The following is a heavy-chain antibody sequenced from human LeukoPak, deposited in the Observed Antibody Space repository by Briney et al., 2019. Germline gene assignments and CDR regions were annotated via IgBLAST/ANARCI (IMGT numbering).Heavy chain of an antibody. D-gene: IGHD3-9*01. Sequence: PGGSLRLSCAASGFTFSSYGMSWVRQAPGKGLEWVSAISGSGGSTYYADSVKGRFTISRDNSKNTLYLQMNSLRAEDTAIYYCAKDMKWGYDILTGYSASPFDYWGQGTLVTVSS. J-gene: IGHJ4*02. CDR3: AKDMKWGYDILTGYSASPFDY. V-gene: IGHV3-23*01. CDR1: GFTFSSYG. CDR2: ISGSGGST.